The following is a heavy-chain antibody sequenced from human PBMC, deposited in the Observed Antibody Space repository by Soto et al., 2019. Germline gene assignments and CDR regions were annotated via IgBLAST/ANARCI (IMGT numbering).Heavy chain of an antibody. J-gene: IGHJ4*02. CDR1: GFTFNNYA. CDR3: ASLSL. CDR2: ISGSGTYT. V-gene: IGHV3-23*01. Sequence: PRGSLSLSCAASGFTFNNYAMSWVRQAPGKGLEWVSGISGSGTYTFYAESVKGRFTISRDSSKNLLFLQMNSLRAEDTAVYYCASLSLWGQGTLVTVSS.